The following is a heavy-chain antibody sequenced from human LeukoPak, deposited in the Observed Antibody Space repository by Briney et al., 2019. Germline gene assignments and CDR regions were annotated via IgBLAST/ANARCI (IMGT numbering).Heavy chain of an antibody. CDR2: INHSGST. J-gene: IGHJ6*02. CDR1: GGSFSGYY. D-gene: IGHD3-10*01. Sequence: SETLSLTCAVYGGSFSGYYWSWIRLPPGKGLEWIGEINHSGSTNYNPSLKSRVTISVDTSKNQFSLKLSSVTAADTAVYYCANTPKHYYGSGSYNYYYGMDVWGQGTTVTVSS. V-gene: IGHV4-34*01. CDR3: ANTPKHYYGSGSYNYYYGMDV.